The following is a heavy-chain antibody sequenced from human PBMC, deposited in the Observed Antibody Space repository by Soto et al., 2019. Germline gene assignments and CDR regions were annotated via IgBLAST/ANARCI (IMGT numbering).Heavy chain of an antibody. CDR1: GFTFSSYA. D-gene: IGHD3-10*01. CDR2: TSRSGGST. J-gene: IGHJ4*02. CDR3: AKDGGYCSGSYYSDD. Sequence: EVQLLESGGGLVQPGGSLRLSCAASGFTFSSYAMSWVRQAPGKGLEWVSTTSRSGGSTYYADSVKGRFTISRDNSKNTFYLQMNSLRAEDMAVYYCAKDGGYCSGSYYSDDWGQGTLVTVSS. V-gene: IGHV3-23*01.